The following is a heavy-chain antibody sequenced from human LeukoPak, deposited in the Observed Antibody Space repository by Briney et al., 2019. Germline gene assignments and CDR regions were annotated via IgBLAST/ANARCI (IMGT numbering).Heavy chain of an antibody. J-gene: IGHJ4*02. D-gene: IGHD6-13*01. Sequence: GRSLRLSCAASGFTFDDYAKHWVRQAPGKGLEWVSGISWNSGSIGYADSVKGRFTISRDNAKNSLYLQMNSLRAEDTALYYCAKDISGIAAAGPTERGYYFDYWGQGTLVTVSS. CDR3: AKDISGIAAAGPTERGYYFDY. CDR2: ISWNSGSI. V-gene: IGHV3-9*01. CDR1: GFTFDDYA.